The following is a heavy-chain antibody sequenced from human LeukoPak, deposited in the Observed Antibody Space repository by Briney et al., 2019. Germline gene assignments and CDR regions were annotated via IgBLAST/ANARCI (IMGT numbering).Heavy chain of an antibody. CDR3: AKARHYGDYVSSFDY. V-gene: IGHV4-34*01. Sequence: PSETLSLTCAVYGGSFSGYYWNWIRQPPGKGREWIGEINQSGSTNYNPSLKSRVTISVDTSKNHFSLKLNSVTAADTAVYYCAKARHYGDYVSSFDYWGQGTLLTVSS. D-gene: IGHD4-17*01. CDR2: INQSGST. CDR1: GGSFSGYY. J-gene: IGHJ4*02.